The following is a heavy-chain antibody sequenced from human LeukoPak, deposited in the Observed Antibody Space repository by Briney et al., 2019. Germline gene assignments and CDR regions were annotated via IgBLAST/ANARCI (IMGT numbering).Heavy chain of an antibody. CDR2: ISGSGGST. CDR1: GFTFSSYA. V-gene: IGHV3-23*01. D-gene: IGHD3-22*01. CDR3: VSITMIVVVIDY. J-gene: IGHJ4*02. Sequence: HAGGSLRLSCAAPGFTFSSYAMSWVRQAPGKGLEWVSAISGSGGSTYYADSVKGRFTISRDNSKNTLYLQMSSLRAEDTAVYYCVSITMIVVVIDYWGQGTLVTVSS.